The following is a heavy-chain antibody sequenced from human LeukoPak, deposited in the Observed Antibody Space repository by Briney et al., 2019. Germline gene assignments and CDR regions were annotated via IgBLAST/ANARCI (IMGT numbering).Heavy chain of an antibody. V-gene: IGHV3-48*02. CDR3: ARVLRGLYNLGD. CDR1: GFXLSISG. J-gene: IGHJ4*02. CDR2: ISSSSDLM. D-gene: IGHD3-10*01. Sequence: PGGSLRLSCEASGFXLSISGINWVRQAPGKGLEWVSYISSSSDLMSYVASVKGRFTVSRDNAKNSLFLQMNSLRDEDTAVYYCARVLRGLYNLGDWGQGTLVTVSS.